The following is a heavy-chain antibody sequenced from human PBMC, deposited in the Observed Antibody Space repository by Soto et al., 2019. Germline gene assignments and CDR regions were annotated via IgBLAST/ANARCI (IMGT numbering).Heavy chain of an antibody. Sequence: ASVKVSCKASGYTFTSYAMHWVRQAPGQRLEWMGWINAGNGNTKYSQKFQGRVTITRDTSASTAYMELSSLRSEDTAVYYCARYDYDRNRFAFWGQGTLVTVSS. V-gene: IGHV1-3*01. CDR3: ARYDYDRNRFAF. D-gene: IGHD4-17*01. CDR2: INAGNGNT. CDR1: GYTFTSYA. J-gene: IGHJ5*01.